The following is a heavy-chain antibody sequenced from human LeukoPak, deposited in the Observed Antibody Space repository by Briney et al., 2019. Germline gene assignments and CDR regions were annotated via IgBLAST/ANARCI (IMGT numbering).Heavy chain of an antibody. CDR3: ARAGDGAYYYYYMDV. D-gene: IGHD4-17*01. CDR1: GSSIRSYY. Sequence: QVQLQESGPGLMKPSETLSLTCTVSGSSIRSYYWSWIRPPPGTGLERIGYIYYSGSTNYNPSLKSRVTISVDTSKNQFSLKLSSVTAADTAVYYCARAGDGAYYYYYMDVWGKGTTVTVSS. V-gene: IGHV4-59*01. CDR2: IYYSGST. J-gene: IGHJ6*03.